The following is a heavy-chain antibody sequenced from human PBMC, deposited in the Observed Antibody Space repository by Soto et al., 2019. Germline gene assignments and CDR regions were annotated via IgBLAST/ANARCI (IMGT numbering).Heavy chain of an antibody. Sequence: QVQLVQSGAEVTKPGSSVKVSCKASGGTFSSYAISWVRQAPGHGLEGMGGIIPIFGTANYAQKCQGRVTITADESTSTAYMELSSLRSEDTAVYYCARGGPIEGRWLQPYYCHYWGQGTLVTVSS. D-gene: IGHD5-12*01. CDR2: IIPIFGTA. CDR3: ARGGPIEGRWLQPYYCHY. CDR1: GGTFSSYA. J-gene: IGHJ4*02. V-gene: IGHV1-69*01.